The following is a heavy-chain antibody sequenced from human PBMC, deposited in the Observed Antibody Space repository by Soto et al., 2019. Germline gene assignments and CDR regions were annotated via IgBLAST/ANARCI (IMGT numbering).Heavy chain of an antibody. J-gene: IGHJ4*02. CDR3: ARADDYEANAFDY. CDR2: IWNDGIRK. D-gene: IGHD3-22*01. V-gene: IGHV3-33*01. CDR1: GFTFSRYG. Sequence: GSLRLSCAASGFTFSRYGMHWVRQAPGKGLEWVALIWNDGIRKVYVDSVKGRFTISRDNSKNTLDLQMNSLRAEDTAVYYCARADDYEANAFDYWGPGTLVTVSS.